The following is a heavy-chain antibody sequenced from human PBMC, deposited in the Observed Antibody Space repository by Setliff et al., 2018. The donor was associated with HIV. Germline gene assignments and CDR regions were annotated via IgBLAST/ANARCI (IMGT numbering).Heavy chain of an antibody. CDR3: ARGVSSSWYLKVGYYFDY. D-gene: IGHD6-13*01. J-gene: IGHJ4*02. CDR2: INTNTGNP. CDR1: GYTFINYD. Sequence: ASVKVSCKASGYTFINYDMNWVRQAPGQGLEWMGWINTNTGNPTYAQGFTGRFVFSLDTSVSTASLHIISLKAEDTAVYYCARGVSSSWYLKVGYYFDYWGQGTLVTVSS. V-gene: IGHV7-4-1*02.